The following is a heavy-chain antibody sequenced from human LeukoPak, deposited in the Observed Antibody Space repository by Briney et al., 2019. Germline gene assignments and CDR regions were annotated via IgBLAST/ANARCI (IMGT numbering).Heavy chain of an antibody. D-gene: IGHD6-19*01. J-gene: IGHJ3*01. V-gene: IGHV1-2*02. CDR1: RYTFTGHY. CDR2: INPNSGGT. Sequence: GASVKVSCKASRYTFTGHYLHWVRQVPGQGPEWMGWINPNSGGTNIAQKFQGRVTMTRDTSISTAYMELMRLKSDDTAVYFCARARRDSDGWYTRDAFDVWGQGTMITVS. CDR3: ARARRDSDGWYTRDAFDV.